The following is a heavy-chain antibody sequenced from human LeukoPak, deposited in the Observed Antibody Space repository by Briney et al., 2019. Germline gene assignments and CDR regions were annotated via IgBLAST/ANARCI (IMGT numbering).Heavy chain of an antibody. CDR1: GGSIRGYY. D-gene: IGHD6-19*01. CDR2: IYYSGST. V-gene: IGHV4-59*01. CDR3: ARGMNSGWSYWFDP. J-gene: IGHJ5*02. Sequence: PSETLSLTCTVSGGSIRGYYCSWIRQPPGKGLEWIGYIYYSGSTNYNPSLKSRVTISVDTSKNQFSLKLSSVTAADTAVYYCARGMNSGWSYWFDPWGQGTLVTVSS.